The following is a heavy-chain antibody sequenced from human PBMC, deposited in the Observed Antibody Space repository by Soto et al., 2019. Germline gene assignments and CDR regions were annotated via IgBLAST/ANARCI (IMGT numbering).Heavy chain of an antibody. V-gene: IGHV1-18*04. D-gene: IGHD6-19*01. Sequence: SVKVSCKASGYTFTDYGISWVRQAPGQGLEWMGWISTYNGNTIYAQKIQGRVTMTTDTSTSTAYVELRSLRSDDTAVYYCAREEGISDWHAFDYWGQGTLVTVSS. J-gene: IGHJ4*02. CDR3: AREEGISDWHAFDY. CDR2: ISTYNGNT. CDR1: GYTFTDYG.